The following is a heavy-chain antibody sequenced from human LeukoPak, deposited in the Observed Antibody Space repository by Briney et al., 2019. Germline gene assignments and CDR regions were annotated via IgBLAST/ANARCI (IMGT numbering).Heavy chain of an antibody. V-gene: IGHV4-34*09. CDR3: ARSTYYDFWSGYYPNWFDP. CDR2: INHSGST. J-gene: IGHJ5*02. CDR1: GGSFSGYY. Sequence: PSETLSLTCAVYGGSFSGYYWSWIRQPPGKGLEWIGEINHSGSTYYNPSLKSRVTISVDTSKNQFSLKLSSVTAADTAVYYCARSTYYDFWSGYYPNWFDPWGQGTLVTVSS. D-gene: IGHD3-3*01.